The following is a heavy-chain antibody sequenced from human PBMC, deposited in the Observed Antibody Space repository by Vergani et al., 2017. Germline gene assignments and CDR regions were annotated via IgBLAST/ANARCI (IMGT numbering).Heavy chain of an antibody. D-gene: IGHD5-12*01. J-gene: IGHJ6*02. Sequence: EVQLLESGGDLVQPGGSLRLSCAASGFTFNHYAMNWVRQAPGKGLEWVSGISGSGCSTYYAGSVKGRFTISRDSSKNTLYLQMNSLSAGDTTVYYCAKANPRNSGYDYRYYYHAMDVWGQGTTVTVSS. V-gene: IGHV3-23*01. CDR3: AKANPRNSGYDYRYYYHAMDV. CDR1: GFTFNHYA. CDR2: ISGSGCST.